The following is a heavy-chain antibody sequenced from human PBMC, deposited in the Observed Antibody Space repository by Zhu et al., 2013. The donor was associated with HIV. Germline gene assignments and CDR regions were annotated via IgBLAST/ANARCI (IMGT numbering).Heavy chain of an antibody. J-gene: IGHJ2*01. CDR2: IDPSGGST. CDR3: ARDRERGAPGVFDL. V-gene: IGHV1-46*01. CDR1: GNTFTSYY. Sequence: QVQLVQSGAEVKKPGASVKVSCKASGNTFTSYYLHWVRQAPGQGLEWMGIIDPSGGSTSYAEKFQGRVTMTRDTSTSTVYMELTRLRSADTAIYYCARDRERGAPGVFDLWGRGTPVTVSS. D-gene: IGHD3-3*01.